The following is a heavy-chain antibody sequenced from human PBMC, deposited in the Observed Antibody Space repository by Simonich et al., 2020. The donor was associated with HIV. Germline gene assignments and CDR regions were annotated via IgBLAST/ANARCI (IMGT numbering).Heavy chain of an antibody. Sequence: EVQLVESGGGLVQPGRSLRLSWAASGFTFDDYAMHWVRQVPGKGLEWVSGISWNSGSIGYADSVKGRFTISRDNAKNSLYLQMNSLRAEDTALYYCAKDKGAYYGSGSPVYWGQGTLVTVSS. CDR1: GFTFDDYA. CDR3: AKDKGAYYGSGSPVY. CDR2: ISWNSGSI. V-gene: IGHV3-9*01. J-gene: IGHJ4*02. D-gene: IGHD3-10*01.